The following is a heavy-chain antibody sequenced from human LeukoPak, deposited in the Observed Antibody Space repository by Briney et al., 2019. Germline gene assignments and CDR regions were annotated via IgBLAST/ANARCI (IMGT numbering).Heavy chain of an antibody. Sequence: SETLSLTCAVYGWCFSGRYWSWIRQPPGKGLEWIGEINHSGSTNYNPSLKSRVTISVDTSKNQFSLKLSSVTAADTAVYYCARVGGRLYYYYYMDVWGKGTTVTVSS. D-gene: IGHD2-15*01. CDR1: GWCFSGRY. J-gene: IGHJ6*03. V-gene: IGHV4-34*01. CDR2: INHSGST. CDR3: ARVGGRLYYYYYMDV.